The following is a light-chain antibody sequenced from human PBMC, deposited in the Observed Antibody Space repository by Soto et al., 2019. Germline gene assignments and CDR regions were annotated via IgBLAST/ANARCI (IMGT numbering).Light chain of an antibody. Sequence: SSELTQSPSVSLAPGETARISCEGNNIGDKLVHWYQQRPGQAPVLVIYFDSERPSGIPERFSASNSGNTATLIITRVEAGDEADYYCQLWDVGSDHYVFGSGTKVTVL. CDR1: NIGDKL. J-gene: IGLJ1*01. CDR3: QLWDVGSDHYV. CDR2: FDS. V-gene: IGLV3-21*04.